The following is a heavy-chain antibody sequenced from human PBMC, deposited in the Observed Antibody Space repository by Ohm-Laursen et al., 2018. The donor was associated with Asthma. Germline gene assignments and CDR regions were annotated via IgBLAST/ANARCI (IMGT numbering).Heavy chain of an antibody. Sequence: SSVKVSCKASGYTFTSYGISWVRQAPGQGLEWMGWINPNSGGTNYAQKFQGWVTMTRDASISTAYMELSRLRSDDTAVYYCARTRITGTHNWFDPWGQGTLVTVSS. V-gene: IGHV1-2*04. CDR1: GYTFTSYG. D-gene: IGHD1/OR15-1a*01. CDR3: ARTRITGTHNWFDP. J-gene: IGHJ5*02. CDR2: INPNSGGT.